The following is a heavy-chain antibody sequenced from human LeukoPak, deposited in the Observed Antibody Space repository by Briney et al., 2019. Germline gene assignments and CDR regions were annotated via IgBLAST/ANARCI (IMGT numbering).Heavy chain of an antibody. D-gene: IGHD3-10*01. CDR2: VSYDESQK. Sequence: PGGSLRLSCTASGFSFSNYGMHWVRQAPGKGLEWVAVVSYDESQKSYADSVKGRFSISRDNSNNTLLLQMNSLRPDDTAVYYCAKDIGYYFGTGSYFHYWGQGTLVTVSS. J-gene: IGHJ4*02. V-gene: IGHV3-30*18. CDR3: AKDIGYYFGTGSYFHY. CDR1: GFSFSNYG.